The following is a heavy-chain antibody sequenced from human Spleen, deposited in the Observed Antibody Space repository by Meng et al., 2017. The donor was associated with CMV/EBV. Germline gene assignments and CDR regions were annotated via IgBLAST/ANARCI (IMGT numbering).Heavy chain of an antibody. CDR2: ISGTSTYI. CDR1: GFNFESYS. V-gene: IGHV3-21*01. D-gene: IGHD2-15*01. Sequence: GGSLRLSCVASGFNFESYSMNWVRQAPGKGPEWVSFISGTSTYIYYADSVKGRFTVSRDNADNSLYLQMDTLRAEDTAVYYCARGGGRYCSGGGCYFKDFWGQGTLVTVSS. J-gene: IGHJ4*02. CDR3: ARGGGRYCSGGGCYFKDF.